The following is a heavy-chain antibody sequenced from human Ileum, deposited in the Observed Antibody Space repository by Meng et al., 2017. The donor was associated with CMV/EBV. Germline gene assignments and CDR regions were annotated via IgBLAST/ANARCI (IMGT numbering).Heavy chain of an antibody. CDR1: GDSISSDNYH. CDR2: RHKNGND. V-gene: IGHV4-61*02. D-gene: IGHD2-21*01. CDR3: AIYYGGVGGRGY. J-gene: IGHJ4*02. Sequence: QVKLQESGPGLLKPSQTLSLTCSVSGDSISSDNYHWSWIRQPAGKGLEWIGQRHKNGNDNYNASLKSRVTISIDTSKNQFSLTLTSVTAADTAVYYCAIYYGGVGGRGYWAQGTLVTVSS.